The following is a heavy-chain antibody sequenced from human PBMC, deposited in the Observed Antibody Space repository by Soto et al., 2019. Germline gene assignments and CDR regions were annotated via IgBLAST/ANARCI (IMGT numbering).Heavy chain of an antibody. D-gene: IGHD3-3*01. V-gene: IGHV3-30*18. CDR2: ISYDERNK. CDR1: GFSFSSYG. J-gene: IGHJ4*01. CDR3: AKEGPGTIPYYFDS. Sequence: QVQLVESGGGVVQPGRSLRLSCAASGFSFSSYGMHWVRQAPGKGLEWVAVISYDERNKYYADSVAGRFTISRDNSKNTLYLQMGSPRAEDTAVYYCAKEGPGTIPYYFDSWGHGTLVTVSS.